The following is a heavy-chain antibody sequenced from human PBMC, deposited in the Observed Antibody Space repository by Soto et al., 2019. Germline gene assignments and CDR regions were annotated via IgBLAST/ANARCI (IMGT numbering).Heavy chain of an antibody. V-gene: IGHV3-30*18. CDR3: AKDLRLWSKDYYYYGMDV. Sequence: QVQLVESGGGVVQPGRSLRLSCAASGFTFSSYGMHWVRQAPGKGLEWVAVISYDGSKEFYADSVKGRFTISRDNSKNTLYLQMNSLRAEDTAMYYCAKDLRLWSKDYYYYGMDVGGQGTTVTVSS. CDR1: GFTFSSYG. J-gene: IGHJ6*02. D-gene: IGHD5-18*01. CDR2: ISYDGSKE.